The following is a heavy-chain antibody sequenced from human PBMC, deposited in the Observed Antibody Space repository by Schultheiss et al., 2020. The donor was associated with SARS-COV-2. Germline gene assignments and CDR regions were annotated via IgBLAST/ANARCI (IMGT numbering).Heavy chain of an antibody. D-gene: IGHD2-15*01. CDR1: GFIFSDSA. V-gene: IGHV3-73*01. Sequence: GGSLRLSCAASGFIFSDSAMHWVRQASGKGLEWVGRIRSKANSHATSYAASVEGRFTISRDDSKNMAYLQMNSLKTEDTAVYYCVRDRSWWTPYNCFDLWGRGTLVTVSS. CDR2: IRSKANSHAT. J-gene: IGHJ5*02. CDR3: VRDRSWWTPYNCFDL.